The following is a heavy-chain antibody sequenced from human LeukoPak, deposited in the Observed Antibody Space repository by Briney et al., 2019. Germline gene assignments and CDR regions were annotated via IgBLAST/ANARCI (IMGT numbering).Heavy chain of an antibody. Sequence: SETLSLTCTVSGGSISSYYWSWIRQPPGKGLEWIGYIYYSGSTNYNPSLKSRVTISVDTSKNQFSLKLSSVTAADTAVYYCARHRLPGGYFDLWGRGTLVTVSS. V-gene: IGHV4-59*08. CDR1: GGSISSYY. CDR2: IYYSGST. CDR3: ARHRLPGGYFDL. D-gene: IGHD3-10*01. J-gene: IGHJ2*01.